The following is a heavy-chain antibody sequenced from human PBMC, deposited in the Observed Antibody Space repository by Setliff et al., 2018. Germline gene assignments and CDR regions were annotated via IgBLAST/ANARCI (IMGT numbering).Heavy chain of an antibody. CDR1: GFTFSDYY. CDR2: ISSNGSST. D-gene: IGHD6-19*01. J-gene: IGHJ4*02. Sequence: GGSLRLSCAASGFTFSDYYMSWIRQAPGKGLEYVSAISSNGSSTYYADSVKGRFTISRDEAKNSLYLQMNSLRTEDTAVYYCARSAVAVPGQFYFDNWGQGTQVTVSS. V-gene: IGHV3-11*04. CDR3: ARSAVAVPGQFYFDN.